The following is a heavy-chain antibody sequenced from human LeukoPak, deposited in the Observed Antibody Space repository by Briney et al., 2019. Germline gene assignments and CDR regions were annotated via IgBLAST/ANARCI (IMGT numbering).Heavy chain of an antibody. CDR3: ARDPVGVRNLFDY. J-gene: IGHJ4*02. V-gene: IGHV3-30-3*01. CDR2: ISYDGSNK. CDR1: GFTFSSYA. D-gene: IGHD1-26*01. Sequence: GRSLRLSCAASGFTFSSYAMHWVRQAPGKGLEWVAVISYDGSNKYYADSVKGRFTISRDNSKNTLYLQMNSLRAEDTAVYYCARDPVGVRNLFDYWGQGTLVTVSS.